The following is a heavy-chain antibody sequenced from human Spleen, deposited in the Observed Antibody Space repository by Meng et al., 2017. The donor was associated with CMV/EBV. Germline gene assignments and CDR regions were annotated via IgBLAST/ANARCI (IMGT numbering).Heavy chain of an antibody. J-gene: IGHJ6*02. CDR3: ARVKRYCTGGSCSSTGYYGMDV. V-gene: IGHV1-2*02. Sequence: ASVKVSCKASGYTFTSYGISWVRQVPGQGLEWMGWINPNSGGTTYAQKFQGRVTMTGDTSITTAYMEVSRLRSDDMAVYYCARVKRYCTGGSCSSTGYYGMDVWGQGTTVTVSS. CDR1: GYTFTSYG. CDR2: INPNSGGT. D-gene: IGHD2-15*01.